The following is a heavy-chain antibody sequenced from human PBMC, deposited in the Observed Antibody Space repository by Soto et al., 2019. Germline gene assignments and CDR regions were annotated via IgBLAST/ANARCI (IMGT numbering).Heavy chain of an antibody. Sequence: ASVKVSCKASGYTFTGYYMHWVRQAPGQGLEWMGWINPNSGGTNYAQKFQGWVTMTRETSISTAYMELSRLRSDDTDVYYCARYSLSRGYFQHWGQGTLVTVSS. D-gene: IGHD6-13*01. CDR2: INPNSGGT. J-gene: IGHJ1*01. CDR1: GYTFTGYY. V-gene: IGHV1-2*04. CDR3: ARYSLSRGYFQH.